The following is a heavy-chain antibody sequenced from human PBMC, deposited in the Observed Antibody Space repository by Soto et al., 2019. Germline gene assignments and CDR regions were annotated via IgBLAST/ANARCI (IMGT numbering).Heavy chain of an antibody. D-gene: IGHD3-22*01. CDR3: ATYYYDSSGYDFDY. J-gene: IGHJ4*02. V-gene: IGHV4-34*01. Sequence: SETLSLTCAVYGGPFSCYYWSWIRQPPGKWLEWIGQINHSGSTNYNPSLKSRVTISVDTSKKQFSLRLSSVTAADTAVYYCATYYYDSSGYDFDYWGLGTLVTVSS. CDR2: INHSGST. CDR1: GGPFSCYY.